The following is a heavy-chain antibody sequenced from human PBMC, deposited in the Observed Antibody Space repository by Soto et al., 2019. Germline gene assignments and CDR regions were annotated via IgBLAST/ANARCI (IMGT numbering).Heavy chain of an antibody. Sequence: DVQLLESGGGVVQPGGSLKLSCAASGFIFRNFAMGWVRQAPGKGLEWVSTVTSSGFSTYYADSVKGRFTVSRDNSKNTLDLQMNSLRVEDTALYYCANGYGPGSYYDYWGQGTLFTVSS. D-gene: IGHD3-10*01. CDR2: VTSSGFST. CDR3: ANGYGPGSYYDY. CDR1: GFIFRNFA. V-gene: IGHV3-23*01. J-gene: IGHJ4*02.